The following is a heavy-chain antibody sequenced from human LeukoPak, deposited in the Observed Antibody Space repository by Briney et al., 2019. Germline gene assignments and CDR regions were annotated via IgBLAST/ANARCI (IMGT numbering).Heavy chain of an antibody. J-gene: IGHJ4*02. CDR2: ISGSGGST. D-gene: IGHD1-26*01. CDR3: AKDFGIVGATQSFDY. CDR1: GFTFSSYA. Sequence: PGGSLRLSCAASGFTFSSYAMSWVRQAPGKGLEWVSAISGSGGSTYYADSVKGRFTISRDNSKNTLYLQMNSLRAEDTAVYYCAKDFGIVGATQSFDYWGQGTLVTVSS. V-gene: IGHV3-23*01.